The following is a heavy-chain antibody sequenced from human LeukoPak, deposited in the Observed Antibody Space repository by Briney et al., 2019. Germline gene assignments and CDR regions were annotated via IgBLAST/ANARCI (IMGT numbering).Heavy chain of an antibody. CDR2: IYYSGST. D-gene: IGHD3-22*01. V-gene: IGHV4-59*08. Sequence: KPSETLSLTCTVSGGSISSYYWSWIRQPPGKGLEWIGYIYYSGSTNYNPSLKSRVTISVDTSKNQFSLKLSSVTAADTAVYYCARREVVVTYDAFDIWGQGNGHRLF. CDR1: GGSISSYY. J-gene: IGHJ3*02. CDR3: ARREVVVTYDAFDI.